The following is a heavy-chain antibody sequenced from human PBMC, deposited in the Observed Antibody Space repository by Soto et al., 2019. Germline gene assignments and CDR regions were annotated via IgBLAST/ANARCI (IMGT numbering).Heavy chain of an antibody. CDR2: ISYDGSNK. CDR3: AKVGSGYSGYDVGSWFDP. CDR1: GFTFSSYG. J-gene: IGHJ5*02. Sequence: GGSLRLSCAASGFTFSSYGMHWVRQAPGKGLGWVAVISYDGSNKYYADSVKGRFTISRDNSKNTLYLQMNSLRAEDTAVYYCAKVGSGYSGYDVGSWFDPWGQGTMVTVYS. D-gene: IGHD5-12*01. V-gene: IGHV3-30*18.